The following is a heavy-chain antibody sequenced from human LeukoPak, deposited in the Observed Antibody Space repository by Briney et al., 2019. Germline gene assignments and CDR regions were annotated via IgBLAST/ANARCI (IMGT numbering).Heavy chain of an antibody. V-gene: IGHV6-1*01. CDR3: ARDQYTSGRFDY. J-gene: IGHJ4*02. CDR1: GDSVSRNNAA. CDR2: TCYRSKWYS. D-gene: IGHD6-19*01. Sequence: SQTLSLTCDISGDSVSRNNAAWTWIRQSPSRGLEWLGRTCYRSKWYSDYAVSVEGRITINPDTSKNQFSLQLNSVTPEDTAVYFCARDQYTSGRFDYWGQGTLVTVSS.